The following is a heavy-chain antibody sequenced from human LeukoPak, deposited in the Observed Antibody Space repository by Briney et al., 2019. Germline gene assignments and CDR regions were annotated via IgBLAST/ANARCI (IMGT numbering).Heavy chain of an antibody. CDR3: ARVLGSSAPLPDY. D-gene: IGHD6-6*01. CDR2: ISYGGSNK. Sequence: RSLTLSCAASGFTFSSYGRHWVRQAPGKGLEWVGVISYGGSNKYYTDSVKGRFTISRDNSKDKLYLKMNSLRAEDTAVYSCARVLGSSAPLPDYWGQGTLVTVSS. CDR1: GFTFSSYG. J-gene: IGHJ4*02. V-gene: IGHV3-33*01.